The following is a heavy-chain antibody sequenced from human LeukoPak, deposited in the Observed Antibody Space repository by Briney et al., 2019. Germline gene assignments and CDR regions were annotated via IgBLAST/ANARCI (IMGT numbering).Heavy chain of an antibody. V-gene: IGHV3-74*01. CDR1: GFTFSSYW. CDR3: ASGGLSSSWYLHY. D-gene: IGHD6-13*01. J-gene: IGHJ4*02. Sequence: PGGSLRLSCAASGFTFSSYWMHWVRQAPGKGLVWVSRINSDGRSTSYADSVKGRFTISRDNSKNTVYLQMNSLRAEDTALYYCASGGLSSSWYLHYWGQGTLVTVSS. CDR2: INSDGRST.